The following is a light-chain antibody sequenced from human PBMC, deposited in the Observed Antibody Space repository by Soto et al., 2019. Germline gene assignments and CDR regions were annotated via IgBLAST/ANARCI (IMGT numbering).Light chain of an antibody. CDR3: QQYSNWPPVT. J-gene: IGKJ5*01. CDR1: QTVSSH. CDR2: GAS. V-gene: IGKV3-15*01. Sequence: EIVMTQSPTTLSVSPGEGVTLSCRASQTVSSHLAWYQQKPGQAPRLLIYGASTRATGIPARFSGSGSGTEFTLTISSLQSEDFAIYYCQQYSNWPPVTFGQGTRLEIK.